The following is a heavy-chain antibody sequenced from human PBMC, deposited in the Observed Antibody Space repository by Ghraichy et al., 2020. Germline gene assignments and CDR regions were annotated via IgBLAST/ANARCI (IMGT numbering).Heavy chain of an antibody. D-gene: IGHD6-19*01. Sequence: GESLNISCAASGFAFSSYWMSWVRQAPGKGLEWVANIKQDGSDKYYVDSVKGRFTISRDNAKNSLYLQTNSLRAEDTAVYYCAREIGGEVAGVLSYFDYWGQGTLLTVSS. J-gene: IGHJ4*02. CDR2: IKQDGSDK. V-gene: IGHV3-7*01. CDR3: AREIGGEVAGVLSYFDY. CDR1: GFAFSSYW.